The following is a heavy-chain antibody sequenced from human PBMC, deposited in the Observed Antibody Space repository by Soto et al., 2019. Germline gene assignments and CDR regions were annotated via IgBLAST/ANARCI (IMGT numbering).Heavy chain of an antibody. CDR2: IYYSGNT. J-gene: IGHJ5*02. V-gene: IGHV4-59*01. D-gene: IGHD5-12*01. Sequence: SETRSLTCTVSGDSISSYYWSWIRRPPGKGLEWIGYIYYSGNTNYNPSLKSRVTISVDTPKNQFSLKLTSVTAADTAVYYCARGVATIGPWGQGTLVTVSS. CDR3: ARGVATIGP. CDR1: GDSISSYY.